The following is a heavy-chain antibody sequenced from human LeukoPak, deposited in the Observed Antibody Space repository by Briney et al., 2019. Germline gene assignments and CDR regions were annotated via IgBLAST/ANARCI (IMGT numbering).Heavy chain of an antibody. CDR1: GFTFSSYW. J-gene: IGHJ4*02. V-gene: IGHV3-74*01. D-gene: IGHD3-9*01. CDR3: ARGDDILPFDY. Sequence: GGSLRLSCAASGFTFSSYWMSWVRQAPGKGLVWVSRINSDGSSTSYADSVKGRFTISRDNAKNTLYLQMNSLRAEDTAVYYCARGDDILPFDYWGQGTLVTVSS. CDR2: INSDGSST.